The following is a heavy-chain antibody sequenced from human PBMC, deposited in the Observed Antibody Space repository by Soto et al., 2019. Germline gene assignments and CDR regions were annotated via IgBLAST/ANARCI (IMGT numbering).Heavy chain of an antibody. D-gene: IGHD2-2*02. CDR2: ISSDGTGT. Sequence: EMQLVESGGDLVQPGGSLRLSCAASGFTFSDYWMHWVRHAPGKGLVWVSRISSDGTGTTYADSVKGRFTISRDNAKNTLYLQMDRLRDEDTAVYYCAWSYSMDVWGQGTTVTVSS. V-gene: IGHV3-74*01. CDR3: AWSYSMDV. J-gene: IGHJ6*02. CDR1: GFTFSDYW.